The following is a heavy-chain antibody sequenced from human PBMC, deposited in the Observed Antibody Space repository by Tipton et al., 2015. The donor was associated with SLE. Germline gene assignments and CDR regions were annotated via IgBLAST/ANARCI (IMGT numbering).Heavy chain of an antibody. Sequence: SLRLSCAASGFTFDDYAMHWVRQAPGKGLEWVSGISWNSGSIGYADSVKGRFTISRDNAKNSLYLQMSSLRAEDTALYYCAKDFRTTWNYWGQGTLVAVSS. CDR3: AKDFRTTWNY. V-gene: IGHV3-9*01. D-gene: IGHD1-1*01. CDR1: GFTFDDYA. J-gene: IGHJ4*02. CDR2: ISWNSGSI.